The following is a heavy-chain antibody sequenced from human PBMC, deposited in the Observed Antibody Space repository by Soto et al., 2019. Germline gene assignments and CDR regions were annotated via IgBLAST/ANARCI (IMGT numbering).Heavy chain of an antibody. D-gene: IGHD1-26*01. CDR2: IYHSGST. V-gene: IGHV4-38-2*01. Sequence: QVQLQESGPGLVKPSETLSLTCAVSGYSISSGYYWGWIRQPPGKGLEWIGSIYHSGSTYYNPSLKSRVTISVDTSKNQFSLKLSSVTAADTAVYYCAGTSGSYWGGYIWGQGTMVTVSS. CDR3: AGTSGSYWGGYI. J-gene: IGHJ3*02. CDR1: GYSISSGYY.